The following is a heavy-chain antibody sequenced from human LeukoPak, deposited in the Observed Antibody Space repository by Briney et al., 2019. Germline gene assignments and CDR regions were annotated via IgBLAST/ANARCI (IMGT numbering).Heavy chain of an antibody. J-gene: IGHJ4*02. Sequence: GASVKVSCKASGYTFTSYDINWVRQATGQGLEWMGWMNPNSGNTGYAQKFQGRVTMTRNTSISTAYMELSSLRSDDTAVYYCARDYDSSGYYLDYWGQGTLVTVSS. CDR3: ARDYDSSGYYLDY. D-gene: IGHD3-22*01. CDR2: MNPNSGNT. CDR1: GYTFTSYD. V-gene: IGHV1-8*01.